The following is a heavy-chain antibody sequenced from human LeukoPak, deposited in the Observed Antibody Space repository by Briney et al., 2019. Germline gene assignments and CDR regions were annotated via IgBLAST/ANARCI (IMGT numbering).Heavy chain of an antibody. CDR1: GGSISSGSYY. Sequence: ETLSLTCTVSGGSISSGSYYWSWVRQAPGKGLEWVANIKQDGSEKYYVDSVKGRFTISRDNAKNSLYLQMNSLRAEDTAVYYCASQYSSSYYYYYYYMDVWGKGTTVTVSS. D-gene: IGHD6-13*01. CDR3: ASQYSSSYYYYYYYMDV. J-gene: IGHJ6*03. V-gene: IGHV3-7*01. CDR2: IKQDGSEK.